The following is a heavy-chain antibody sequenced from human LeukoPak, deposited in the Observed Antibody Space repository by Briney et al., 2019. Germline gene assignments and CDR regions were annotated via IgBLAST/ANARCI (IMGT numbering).Heavy chain of an antibody. D-gene: IGHD2-21*02. CDR2: ISYDGSKT. CDR1: GFTFSSYA. CDR3: ARVKPKRDGYYGMDV. Sequence: PGRSLRLSCAASGFTFSSYAMHWVRQAPGKGLEWVAVISYDGSKTYYADSVKGRFTIFRDNSKNTLYLQMNSLRGEDTAVYYCARVKPKRDGYYGMDVWGQGTTVTVSS. J-gene: IGHJ6*02. V-gene: IGHV3-30-3*01.